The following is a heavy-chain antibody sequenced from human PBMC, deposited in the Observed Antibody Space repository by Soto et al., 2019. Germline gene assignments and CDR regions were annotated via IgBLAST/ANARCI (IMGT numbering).Heavy chain of an antibody. CDR3: ARTFDYYGMDV. CDR1: GYSIGSGYY. CDR2: IYHAGSV. J-gene: IGHJ6*02. Sequence: LSLTCAVSGYSIGSGYYWAWIRQSPGKGLEWIGSIYHAGSVYYNPSLNGRVALSMDTSKNHFSLKLTSVTAADTAVYYCARTFDYYGMDVWGQGTKVTVYS. V-gene: IGHV4-38-2*01.